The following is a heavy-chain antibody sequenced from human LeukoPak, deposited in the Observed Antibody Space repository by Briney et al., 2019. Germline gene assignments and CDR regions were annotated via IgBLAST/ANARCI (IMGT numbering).Heavy chain of an antibody. CDR3: ARHMGLGYSYGYPYFDY. CDR1: GGSISSYY. D-gene: IGHD5-18*01. J-gene: IGHJ4*02. Sequence: SETLSLTCTVSGGSISSYYWSWIRQPPGKGLEWIGYIYYSGSTNYNPSLKSRVTISVDTSKNQFSLKLSSVTATDTAVYYCARHMGLGYSYGYPYFDYWGQGTLVTVSS. CDR2: IYYSGST. V-gene: IGHV4-59*08.